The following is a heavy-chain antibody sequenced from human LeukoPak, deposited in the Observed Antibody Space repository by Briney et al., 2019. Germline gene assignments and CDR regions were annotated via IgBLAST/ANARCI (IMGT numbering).Heavy chain of an antibody. Sequence: GASVKVSCKASGYTFTSYGISWVRQAPGQGLEWMGRIIPILGIANYAQKFQGRVTITADKSTSTAYMELSSLRSEDTAVYYCASPLGWDRMSYAFDIWGQGTMVTVSS. V-gene: IGHV1-69*04. D-gene: IGHD1-26*01. CDR2: IIPILGIA. J-gene: IGHJ3*02. CDR1: GYTFTSYG. CDR3: ASPLGWDRMSYAFDI.